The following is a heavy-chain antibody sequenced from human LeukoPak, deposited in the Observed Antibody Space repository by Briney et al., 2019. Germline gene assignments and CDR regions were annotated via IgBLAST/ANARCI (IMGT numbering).Heavy chain of an antibody. CDR3: ARDPSGGSNLDY. Sequence: ASVKVSCKASGYTFTSYYMHWVRQAPGQGLEWMGIINPSCGSTSYAQKFQGRVTITRDTSTSTVYMELSSLRSDDTAVYYCARDPSGGSNLDYWGQGTLVTVSS. J-gene: IGHJ4*02. D-gene: IGHD2-15*01. CDR1: GYTFTSYY. CDR2: INPSCGST. V-gene: IGHV1-46*01.